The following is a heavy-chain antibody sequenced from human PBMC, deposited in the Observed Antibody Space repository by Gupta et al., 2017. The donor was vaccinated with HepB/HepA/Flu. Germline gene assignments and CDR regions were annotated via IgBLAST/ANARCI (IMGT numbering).Heavy chain of an antibody. D-gene: IGHD4/OR15-4a*01. CDR2: IKRDGSDI. Sequence: EVQLVESGGGLVQPGGSLRLSCAASGFIYSNHWISWVRQTPGKGLEWVASIKRDGSDISYVDSVRGRFTISRDNAKSSLYLQINSLRAEDTAVYFCARGPNYGDRTDYFDYWGQGTLVTVSS. V-gene: IGHV3-7*01. CDR1: GFIYSNHW. CDR3: ARGPNYGDRTDYFDY. J-gene: IGHJ4*02.